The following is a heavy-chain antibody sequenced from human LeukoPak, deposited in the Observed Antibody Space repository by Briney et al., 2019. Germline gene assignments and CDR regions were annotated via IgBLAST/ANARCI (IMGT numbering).Heavy chain of an antibody. CDR3: ARRYIVAGTTY. CDR2: IYYSGST. V-gene: IGHV4-39*01. D-gene: IGHD5-12*01. CDR1: GGSISSGDYY. Sequence: SETLSLTCTVSGGSISSGDYYWGWIRQPPGKGLEWIGSIYYSGSTYYNPSLKSRVTISVDTSKNQFSLKLSSVTAADTAVYYCARRYIVAGTTYWGQGTLVTVSS. J-gene: IGHJ4*02.